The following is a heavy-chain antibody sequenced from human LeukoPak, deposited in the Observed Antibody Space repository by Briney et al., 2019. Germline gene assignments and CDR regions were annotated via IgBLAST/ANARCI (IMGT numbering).Heavy chain of an antibody. CDR2: IRSSGNTI. J-gene: IGHJ6*02. D-gene: IGHD5-24*01. V-gene: IGHV3-11*04. CDR1: GFTFSDYS. CDR3: AKEGRDVKNARYGMDV. Sequence: PGGSLRLSCAASGFTFSDYSMSWIRQAPGKGLEWVSYIRSSGNTIYYADSVKGRFTISRDNAKNSLYLQMNSLRAEDTAVYYCAKEGRDVKNARYGMDVWGQGTTVTVSS.